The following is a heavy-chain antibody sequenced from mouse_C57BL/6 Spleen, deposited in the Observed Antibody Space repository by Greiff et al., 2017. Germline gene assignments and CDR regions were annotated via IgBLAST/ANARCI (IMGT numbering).Heavy chain of an antibody. CDR2: IRSKSDNYAT. CDR1: GFTFSNYW. CDR3: ANLPTGFAY. D-gene: IGHD2-1*01. J-gene: IGHJ2*01. V-gene: IGHV6-3*01. Sequence: EVKLVESGGGLVQPGGSMKLSCVASGFTFSNYWMNWVRQSPEQGLEWVAQIRSKSDNYATHYAVSVKGRFTVSRDDSKSSVYLQMNNLRAAEAGIYYCANLPTGFAYWGQGTTLTVSS.